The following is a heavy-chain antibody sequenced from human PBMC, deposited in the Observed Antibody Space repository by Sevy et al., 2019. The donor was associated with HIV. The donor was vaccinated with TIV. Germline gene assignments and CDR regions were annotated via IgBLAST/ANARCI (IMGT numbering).Heavy chain of an antibody. Sequence: GGSLRLSCAASGFTFNYAWMSWVRQAPGKGLEWVGRIKSKTDSGTADYAAHVKGRFTISRDDSENTLYLKMNSLKTEDTAVYYCASVVKNDFWDGHVNYYGLDVWGQGTTVTVSS. D-gene: IGHD3-3*01. V-gene: IGHV3-15*01. CDR3: ASVVKNDFWDGHVNYYGLDV. J-gene: IGHJ6*02. CDR2: IKSKTDSGTA. CDR1: GFTFNYAW.